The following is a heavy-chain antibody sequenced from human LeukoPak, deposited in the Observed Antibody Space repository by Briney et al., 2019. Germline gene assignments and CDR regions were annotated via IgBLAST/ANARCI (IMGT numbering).Heavy chain of an antibody. Sequence: SVKVSCKVSGGTFSNYPISWVRQAPGQGLEWMGGIIPIFGTANYAQKFQGRVTITADESTSTAYMELSSLRSEDTAVYYCLGYYDSSGYYYEPSGFDPWGQGTLVTVSS. CDR2: IIPIFGTA. V-gene: IGHV1-69*13. J-gene: IGHJ5*02. CDR3: LGYYDSSGYYYEPSGFDP. D-gene: IGHD3-22*01. CDR1: GGTFSNYP.